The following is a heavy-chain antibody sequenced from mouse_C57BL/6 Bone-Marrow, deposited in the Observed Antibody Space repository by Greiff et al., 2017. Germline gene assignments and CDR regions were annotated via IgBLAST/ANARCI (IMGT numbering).Heavy chain of an antibody. CDR2: IHPNSGST. CDR1: GYTFTSYW. V-gene: IGHV1-64*01. D-gene: IGHD1-1*01. CDR3: ASGEPYGRFAY. J-gene: IGHJ3*01. Sequence: QVQLQQPGAELVKPGASVKLSCKASGYTFTSYWMHWVKQRPGQGLEWIGMIHPNSGSTNYNEKFKSKATLTVDKSSSTAYMQLSNLTSEYSAVYYCASGEPYGRFAYWGQGTLVTVSA.